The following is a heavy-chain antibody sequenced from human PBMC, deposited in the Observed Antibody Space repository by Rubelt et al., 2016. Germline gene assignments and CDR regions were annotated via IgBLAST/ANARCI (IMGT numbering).Heavy chain of an antibody. V-gene: IGHV1-18*01. Sequence: QVQLVQSGAEVKKPGASVKVSCKASGYTFTSYGISWVRQAPGQGLEWMGWISAYNGNTNYAQKLQGRVTMTTDTSTSTAYMELRRLGSDNTAVYYCAGSSVTMFRGVIFWFDPWGQGTLVTVSS. CDR3: AGSSVTMFRGVIFWFDP. J-gene: IGHJ5*02. CDR2: ISAYNGNT. D-gene: IGHD3-10*01. CDR1: GYTFTSYG.